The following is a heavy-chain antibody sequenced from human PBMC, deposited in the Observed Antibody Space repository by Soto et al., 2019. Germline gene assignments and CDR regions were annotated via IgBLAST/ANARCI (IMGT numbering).Heavy chain of an antibody. CDR2: ISAYNGNT. CDR3: ARGAITIFGVVTDFDY. J-gene: IGHJ4*02. D-gene: IGHD3-3*01. V-gene: IGHV1-18*01. Sequence: ASVKVSCKTSGYTFTRYVSSWVRMAPGQGLEWMGWISAYNGNTNYAQKLQGRVTMTTDTSTSTAYMELRSLRSDDTAVYYCARGAITIFGVVTDFDYWGQGTLVTVSS. CDR1: GYTFTRYV.